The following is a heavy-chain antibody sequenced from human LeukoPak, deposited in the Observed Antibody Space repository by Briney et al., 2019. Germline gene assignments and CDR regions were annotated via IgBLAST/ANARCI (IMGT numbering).Heavy chain of an antibody. J-gene: IGHJ4*02. CDR3: ARAKRGYSGYDEEV. Sequence: ASVKVSCKASGGTFSSYAISWVRQAPGQGLEWMGRIIPILGIANYAQKFQGRVTITADKSTSTAYMELSSLRSEDTAVYYCARAKRGYSGYDEEVWGQGTLVTVSS. D-gene: IGHD5-12*01. CDR1: GGTFSSYA. V-gene: IGHV1-69*04. CDR2: IIPILGIA.